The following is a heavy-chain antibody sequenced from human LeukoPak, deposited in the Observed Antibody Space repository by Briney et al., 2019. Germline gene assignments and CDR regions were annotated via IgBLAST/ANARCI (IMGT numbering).Heavy chain of an antibody. CDR2: ISAYNGNT. D-gene: IGHD6-13*01. CDR1: GYTFTSYG. J-gene: IGHJ4*02. V-gene: IGHV1-18*01. CDR3: ARDTPIAAAGTYYFDY. Sequence: ASVKVSCKASGYTFTSYGISWVRQAPGQGLEWMGWISAYNGNTNYAQKLQGRVTMTTDTSTSTAYMELRSLRSDGTAVYYCARDTPIAAAGTYYFDYWGQGTLVTVSS.